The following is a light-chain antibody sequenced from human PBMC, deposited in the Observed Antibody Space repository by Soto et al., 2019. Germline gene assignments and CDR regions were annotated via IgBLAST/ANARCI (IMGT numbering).Light chain of an antibody. CDR2: GAS. Sequence: EIVLTQSPATLSVSPGERATLSCRASQGVFSNLAWYQQKPGQAPRLLIYGASTRASAIPARFSGRGSGTDFTLTISRLQSEDFAVYFCHQYRNWPRTFGQGTKVDVK. CDR3: HQYRNWPRT. J-gene: IGKJ1*01. V-gene: IGKV3D-15*01. CDR1: QGVFSN.